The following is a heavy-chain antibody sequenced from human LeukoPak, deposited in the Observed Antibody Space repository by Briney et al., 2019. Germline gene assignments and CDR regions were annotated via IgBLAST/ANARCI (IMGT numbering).Heavy chain of an antibody. V-gene: IGHV1-69*05. D-gene: IGHD1-26*01. J-gene: IGHJ4*02. CDR1: GGTFSSYA. CDR3: ARGTIVRATMTFHY. Sequence: EASVKVSCKASGGTFSSYAISWVRQAPGQGLEWMGGIIPIFGTANYAQKFQGRVTITTDESTSTAYMELSSLRSEDTAVYYCARGTIVRATMTFHYWGQGTLVTVSS. CDR2: IIPIFGTA.